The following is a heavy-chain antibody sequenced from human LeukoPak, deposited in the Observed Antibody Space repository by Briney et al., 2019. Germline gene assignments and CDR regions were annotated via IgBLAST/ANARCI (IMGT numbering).Heavy chain of an antibody. CDR1: GYTFTSYG. Sequence: GASVKVSCKASGYTFTSYGISWVRQAPGQGLEWMGWISAYNGNTNYAQKLQGRVTMTTDTSTSTAYMELRSLRSDDTAVYYCARDPNRYYYGSGSYFDYWGQGTLVTVSS. D-gene: IGHD3-10*01. CDR3: ARDPNRYYYGSGSYFDY. V-gene: IGHV1-18*01. CDR2: ISAYNGNT. J-gene: IGHJ4*02.